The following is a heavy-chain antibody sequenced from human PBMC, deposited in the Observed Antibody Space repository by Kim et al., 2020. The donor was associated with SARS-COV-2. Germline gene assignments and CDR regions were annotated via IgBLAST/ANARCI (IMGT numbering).Heavy chain of an antibody. V-gene: IGHV3-11*01. Sequence: TIYSADSVKGRFTTSRDNAKNSLYLQMNSLRAEDTAVYYCATETTGFIDYWGQGTLVTVSS. CDR2: TI. J-gene: IGHJ4*02. CDR3: ATETTGFIDY. D-gene: IGHD3-9*01.